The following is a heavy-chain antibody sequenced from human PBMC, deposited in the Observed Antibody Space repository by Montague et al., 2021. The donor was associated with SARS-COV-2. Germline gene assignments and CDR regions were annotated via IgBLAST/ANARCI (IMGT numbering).Heavy chain of an antibody. V-gene: IGHV3-23*01. CDR1: GFTFSNFA. Sequence: SLRLSCAASGFTFSNFAMAWVRQAPGKGLEWVSSISAGGDNTYYADSVMGRFTISRDSSKNTLYLQMNSLRGDDTATYYCARGQYLIDFWGQGSLVTVSS. J-gene: IGHJ4*02. D-gene: IGHD1-26*01. CDR2: ISAGGDNT. CDR3: ARGQYLIDF.